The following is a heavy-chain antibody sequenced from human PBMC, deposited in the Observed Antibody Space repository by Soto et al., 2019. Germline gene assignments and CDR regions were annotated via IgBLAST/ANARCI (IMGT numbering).Heavy chain of an antibody. V-gene: IGHV4-30-4*01. CDR1: GGSISSGDYY. CDR2: IYYSGST. CDR3: ARVNWDYMVWSSVIDP. Sequence: SETLSLTCTVSGGSISSGDYYWSWIRQPPGKGLEWIGYIYYSGSTYYNPSLKSRVTISVDTSKNQFSLKLSSVTAADTAVYYCARVNWDYMVWSSVIDPWGQGTLVTVSS. J-gene: IGHJ5*02. D-gene: IGHD1-7*01.